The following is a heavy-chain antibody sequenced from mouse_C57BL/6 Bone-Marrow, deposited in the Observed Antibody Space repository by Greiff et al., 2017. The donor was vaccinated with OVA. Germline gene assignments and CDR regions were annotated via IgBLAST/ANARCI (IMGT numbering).Heavy chain of an antibody. Sequence: QVQLQQSGAELVRPGTSVKLSCKASGYTFTSYWMHWVKQRPGQGLEWIGVIDPSDSYTNYNQKFKGKATLTVDTSSSTAYMQLSSLTSEDSAVYYCARWGSRQLGWYFDVWGTGTTVTVSS. D-gene: IGHD4-1*02. J-gene: IGHJ1*03. CDR2: IDPSDSYT. CDR3: ARWGSRQLGWYFDV. V-gene: IGHV1-59*01. CDR1: GYTFTSYW.